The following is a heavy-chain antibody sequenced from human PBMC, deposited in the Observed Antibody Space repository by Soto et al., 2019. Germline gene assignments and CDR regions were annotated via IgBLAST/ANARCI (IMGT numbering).Heavy chain of an antibody. CDR3: AKGIGACSGGSCPDDAFDL. CDR1: GFTFSSYW. D-gene: IGHD2-15*01. CDR2: INSDGSST. V-gene: IGHV3-74*01. J-gene: IGHJ3*01. Sequence: EVQLVESGGGLVQPGGSLRLSCAASGFTFSSYWMHWVRQAPGKGLVWVSRINSDGSSTSYADSVKGRFTISRDNSKNTLYLQMNSLRAEDTALYYCAKGIGACSGGSCPDDAFDLWGQGAMVTVSS.